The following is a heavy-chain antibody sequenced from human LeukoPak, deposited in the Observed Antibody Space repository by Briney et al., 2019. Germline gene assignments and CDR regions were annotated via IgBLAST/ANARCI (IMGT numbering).Heavy chain of an antibody. CDR1: GGSISSYY. V-gene: IGHV4-59*01. D-gene: IGHD4-17*01. Sequence: ASETLSLTCTVYGGSISSYYWSWIRQPPGKGLEWIGYIYYSGSTNYNPSLKSRVTISVDTSKNQFSLKLSSVTAADTAVYYCAGRPSDYGDYFGMDVWGQGTTVTVSS. CDR3: AGRPSDYGDYFGMDV. J-gene: IGHJ6*02. CDR2: IYYSGST.